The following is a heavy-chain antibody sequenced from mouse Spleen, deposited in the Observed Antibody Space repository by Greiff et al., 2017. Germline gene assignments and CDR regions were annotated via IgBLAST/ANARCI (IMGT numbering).Heavy chain of an antibody. V-gene: IGHV3-6*01. D-gene: IGHD3-2*02. CDR2: ISYDGSN. J-gene: IGHJ2*01. CDR1: GYSITSGYY. CDR3: ARAWQTAQATDY. Sequence: ESGPGLVKPSQSLSLTCSVTGYSITSGYYWNWIRQFPGNKLEWMGYISYDGSNNYNPSLKNRISITRDTSKNQFFLKLNSVTTEDTATYYCARAWQTAQATDYWGQGTTLTVSS.